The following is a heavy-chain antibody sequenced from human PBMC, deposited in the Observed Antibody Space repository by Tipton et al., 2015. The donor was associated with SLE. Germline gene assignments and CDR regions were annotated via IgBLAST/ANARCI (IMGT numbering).Heavy chain of an antibody. CDR1: GLTFTSYW. D-gene: IGHD5-18*01. Sequence: QLVQSGGGLVQPEGSLRLSCAASGLTFTSYWMTWVRQAPGRGPEWVANIKPDGTTEYYADSVKGRFTISRDNAQNSLYLDMNSLRAEDTAVYYCVRPYSYGSVYWGQGNLVTVSS. CDR3: VRPYSYGSVY. J-gene: IGHJ4*02. V-gene: IGHV3-7*01. CDR2: IKPDGTTE.